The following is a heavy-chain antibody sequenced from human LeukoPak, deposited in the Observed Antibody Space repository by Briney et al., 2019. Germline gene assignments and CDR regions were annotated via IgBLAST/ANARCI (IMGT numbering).Heavy chain of an antibody. J-gene: IGHJ4*02. CDR1: GFTFSGSA. V-gene: IGHV3-73*01. CDR2: IRSKANSYAT. D-gene: IGHD6-6*01. Sequence: PGGSLRLSCAASGFTFSGSAMHWVRQASGKGLEWVGRIRSKANSYATAYAASVKGRHTISRDDSKNTAYLQMNSLKTEDTAVYYCTRHLAAPDSDYWGQGTLVTVSS. CDR3: TRHLAAPDSDY.